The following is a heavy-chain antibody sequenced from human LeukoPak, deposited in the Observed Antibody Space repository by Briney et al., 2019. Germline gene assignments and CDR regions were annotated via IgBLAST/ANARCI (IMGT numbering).Heavy chain of an antibody. CDR1: GGSFSGYY. J-gene: IGHJ5*02. V-gene: IGHV4-39*01. Sequence: PSETLSLTCAVYGGSFSGYYWGWIRQPPGKGLEWIGSIYYSGSTYYNPSLKSRVTISVDTSKNQFSLKLSSVTAADTAVYYCARHVSVATKNYCSGGSCYHYNWFDPWGQGTLVTVSS. CDR2: IYYSGST. D-gene: IGHD2-15*01. CDR3: ARHVSVATKNYCSGGSCYHYNWFDP.